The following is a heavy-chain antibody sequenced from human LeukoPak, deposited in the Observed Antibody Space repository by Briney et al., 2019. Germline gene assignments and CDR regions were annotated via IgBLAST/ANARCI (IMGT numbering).Heavy chain of an antibody. CDR1: GDSVSSYSAG. CDR2: TYYRSKWYN. CDR3: GRDIGAAIGH. J-gene: IGHJ4*02. Sequence: SQTLSLTCAISGDSVSSYSAGWNWIRQSPSRGLEWLGRTYYRSKWYNEYALSVRSRITISPDTSKNQVSLQLNSVTPDDSAFYYCGRDIGAAIGHWGQGTLVTVSS. D-gene: IGHD6-13*01. V-gene: IGHV6-1*01.